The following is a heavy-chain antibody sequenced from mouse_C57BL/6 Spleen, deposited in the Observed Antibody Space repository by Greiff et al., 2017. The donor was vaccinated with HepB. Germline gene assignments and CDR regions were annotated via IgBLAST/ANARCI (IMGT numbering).Heavy chain of an antibody. J-gene: IGHJ3*01. CDR2: INPYNGGT. V-gene: IGHV1-19*01. CDR1: GYTFTDYY. CDR3: ARGVYYDYDEDFFAY. D-gene: IGHD2-4*01. Sequence: EVQLQESGPVLVKPGASVKMSCKASGYTFTDYYMNWVKQSHGKSLEWIGVINPYNGGTSYNQKFKGKATLTVDKSSSTAYMELNSLTSEDSAVYYCARGVYYDYDEDFFAYWGQGTLVTVSA.